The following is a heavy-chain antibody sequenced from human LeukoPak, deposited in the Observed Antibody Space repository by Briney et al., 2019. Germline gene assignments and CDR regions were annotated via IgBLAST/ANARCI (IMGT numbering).Heavy chain of an antibody. D-gene: IGHD5-12*01. V-gene: IGHV4-59*01. CDR3: ARDRGSGYRFGYYYGMDV. Sequence: PSETLSLTFTVSGGSISSYYWSLIRQPPGKGLEWIGDIYYSGSTNYNPSLKSRVTISVDTSKNQFSLKLSSVTAADSAVYYCARDRGSGYRFGYYYGMDVWGQGTTVTVSS. J-gene: IGHJ6*02. CDR1: GGSISSYY. CDR2: IYYSGST.